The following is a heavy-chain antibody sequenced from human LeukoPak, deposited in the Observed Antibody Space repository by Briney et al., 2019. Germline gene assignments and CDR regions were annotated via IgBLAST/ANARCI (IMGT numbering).Heavy chain of an antibody. CDR1: GYTFTGYY. CDR3: AREDTGIVGATEI. V-gene: IGHV1-2*02. D-gene: IGHD1-26*01. J-gene: IGHJ4*02. CDR2: INPNSGGT. Sequence: ASVKVSCKASGYTFTGYYMHWVRQAPGQGLEWMGWINPNSGGTNYAQKFQGRVTMTRDTSISTAYMELSRLRSDDTAVYYCAREDTGIVGATEIWGQGTLVTVSS.